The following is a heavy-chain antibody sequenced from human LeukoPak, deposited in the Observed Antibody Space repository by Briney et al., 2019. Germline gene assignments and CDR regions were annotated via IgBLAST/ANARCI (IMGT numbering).Heavy chain of an antibody. CDR3: AKERWGSVDS. J-gene: IGHJ4*02. CDR1: GYSFTSHW. V-gene: IGHV5-51*01. CDR2: IYPGDSNT. D-gene: IGHD4-23*01. Sequence: GESLKISCKGSGYSFTSHWIGWVRQMPGKGLEWMGIIYPGDSNTRYSPSFQGQVTISADKSINTAYLQRSSLKASDTAMYYCAKERWGSVDSWGQGTLVTVSS.